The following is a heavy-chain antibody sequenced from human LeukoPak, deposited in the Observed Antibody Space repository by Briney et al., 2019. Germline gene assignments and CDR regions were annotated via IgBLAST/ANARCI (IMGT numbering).Heavy chain of an antibody. D-gene: IGHD2-2*01. V-gene: IGHV4-38-2*01. CDR3: ARRIRGKCSSTSCPGYFDL. J-gene: IGHJ2*01. CDR2: IYHRGNT. Sequence: SETLSLTCSVSGFSIGTGYSWGWIRQPPGKGLEWIGTIYHRGNTYYNPSLMSRVTISLDTSKNQFSLRLTSVTAADTAVYYCARRIRGKCSSTSCPGYFDLWGRGTLVTVSS. CDR1: GFSIGTGYS.